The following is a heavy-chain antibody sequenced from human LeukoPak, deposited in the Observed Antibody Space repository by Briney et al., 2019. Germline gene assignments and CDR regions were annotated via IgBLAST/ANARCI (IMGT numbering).Heavy chain of an antibody. Sequence: GSLRLSCAASGFTFSSYAMHWVRQAPGKGLEWVAVISYDGGNKYYADSVKGRFTISRDNSKNTLYLQMNSLRAEDTAVYYCARVITPPSITIFGVVTPPYFDYWGQGTLVTVSS. CDR3: ARVITPPSITIFGVVTPPYFDY. J-gene: IGHJ4*02. CDR2: ISYDGGNK. D-gene: IGHD3-3*01. V-gene: IGHV3-30-3*01. CDR1: GFTFSSYA.